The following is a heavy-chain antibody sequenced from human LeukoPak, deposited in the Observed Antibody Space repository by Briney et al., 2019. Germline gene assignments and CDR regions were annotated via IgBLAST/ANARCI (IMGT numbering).Heavy chain of an antibody. CDR1: GGSISSSSYY. J-gene: IGHJ3*02. CDR3: AKDRVTFGGVPDAFDI. CDR2: IYHSGST. V-gene: IGHV4-39*02. Sequence: SETLSLTCTVSGGSISSSSYYWGWIRPPPGKGLEWSGCIYHSGSTFYTPSLMSRVTISVDTSKNQFSLKLSSVTRAGPAVYFCAKDRVTFGGVPDAFDIWGQGTMVTVSS. D-gene: IGHD3-16*01.